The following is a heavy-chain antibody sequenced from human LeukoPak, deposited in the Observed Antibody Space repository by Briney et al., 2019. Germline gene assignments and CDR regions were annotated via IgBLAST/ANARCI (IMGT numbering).Heavy chain of an antibody. J-gene: IGHJ3*01. Sequence: GGSLRLSCATSGFTFSSYSMNWVRQAPGKGLEWVSSISSRSGYIYYADSVKGRFTISRDNAKNSLYLQMNSLRAEDTAVYYCARGPFWGQGTMVTVSS. V-gene: IGHV3-21*01. CDR3: ARGPF. CDR1: GFTFSSYS. CDR2: ISSRSGYI.